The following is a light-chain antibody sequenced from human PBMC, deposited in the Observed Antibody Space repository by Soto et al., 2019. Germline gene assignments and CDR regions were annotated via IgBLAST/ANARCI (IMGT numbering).Light chain of an antibody. CDR1: QSISSY. CDR3: QQSYSTPS. CDR2: AAS. Sequence: DIQMTQSPSSLSASVGDRVTITCRASQSISSYLNGYQQKPGKAPKLLIYAASSSQSGVPSRFSGSESGTDFTLTISSLHPAYFATYSCQQSYSTPSFGQGTKVEIK. V-gene: IGKV1-39*01. J-gene: IGKJ1*01.